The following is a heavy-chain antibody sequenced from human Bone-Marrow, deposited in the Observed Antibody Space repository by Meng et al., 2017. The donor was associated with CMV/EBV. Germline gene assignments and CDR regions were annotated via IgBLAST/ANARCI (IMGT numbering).Heavy chain of an antibody. CDR1: GYTFTDHY. Sequence: ASVKVSCKASGYTFTDHYFHWVRQAPGQGLEWMGWIYPNSGGTHYAQKFQGRLTVTTDTSISTGHMELSSLGSDDTAVYYCASRPSKNQLLERRWFDPWGQGTLVTVSS. D-gene: IGHD2-2*01. CDR2: IYPNSGGT. V-gene: IGHV1-2*02. CDR3: ASRPSKNQLLERRWFDP. J-gene: IGHJ5*02.